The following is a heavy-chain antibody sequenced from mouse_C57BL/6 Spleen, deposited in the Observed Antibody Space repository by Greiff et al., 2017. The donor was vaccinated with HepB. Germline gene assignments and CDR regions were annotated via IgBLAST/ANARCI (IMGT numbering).Heavy chain of an antibody. CDR3: ARDYSSGYTAWFAY. J-gene: IGHJ3*01. Sequence: EVQVVESGGGLVKPGGSLKLSCAASGFTFSDYGMHWVRQAPEKGLEWVAYISSGSSTIYYADTVKGRFTISRDIAKNNLFLQMTSLRSEDTAMYYCARDYSSGYTAWFAYWGQGTLVTVSA. CDR1: GFTFSDYG. D-gene: IGHD3-2*02. CDR2: ISSGSSTI. V-gene: IGHV5-17*01.